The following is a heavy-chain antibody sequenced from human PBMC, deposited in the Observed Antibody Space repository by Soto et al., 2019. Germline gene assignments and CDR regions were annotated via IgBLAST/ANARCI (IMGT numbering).Heavy chain of an antibody. D-gene: IGHD2-2*01. Sequence: GASLKVSCKASGYTFTNYYIHWVRQAPGQGLEWMGRLNPSGGSTKYAQKFQGRVTMTRDTSTSTVYMELSSLRSEDTAVYYCARGFYCSSTSCLRYFDYWGQGTLVNVSS. V-gene: IGHV1-46*03. CDR3: ARGFYCSSTSCLRYFDY. CDR2: LNPSGGST. CDR1: GYTFTNYY. J-gene: IGHJ4*02.